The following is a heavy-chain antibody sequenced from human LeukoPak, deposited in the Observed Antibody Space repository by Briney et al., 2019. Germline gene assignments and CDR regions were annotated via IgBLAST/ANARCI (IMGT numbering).Heavy chain of an antibody. CDR1: GFTFSSYG. Sequence: GGSLRLSCAASGFTFSSYGMHWVRQAPGKGLEWVAVISYDGSNKYYADSVKGRFTISRDNSKNTLYLQMNSLRAEDTAVYYCAKRKKYSGSYSEGYWGQGTLVTVSS. CDR3: AKRKKYSGSYSEGY. D-gene: IGHD1-26*01. J-gene: IGHJ4*02. V-gene: IGHV3-30*18. CDR2: ISYDGSNK.